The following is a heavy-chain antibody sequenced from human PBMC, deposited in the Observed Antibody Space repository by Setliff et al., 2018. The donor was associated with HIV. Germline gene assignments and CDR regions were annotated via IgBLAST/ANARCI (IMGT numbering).Heavy chain of an antibody. Sequence: GGSLRLSCAASGFAFSSYWMHWVRQVPGKGPVWVANINNDGNRANYADSVTGRFTVSRDNAKNALYLQINSLRGEDTGVYYCLKGVVATFFYYMDVWGKGTTVTVSS. D-gene: IGHD3-3*01. CDR1: GFAFSSYW. V-gene: IGHV3-74*01. J-gene: IGHJ6*03. CDR2: INNDGNRA. CDR3: LKGVVATFFYYMDV.